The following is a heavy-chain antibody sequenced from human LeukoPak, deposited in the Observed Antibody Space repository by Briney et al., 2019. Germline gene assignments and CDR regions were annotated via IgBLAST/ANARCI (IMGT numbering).Heavy chain of an antibody. V-gene: IGHV3-23*01. CDR3: AKSSGMGTTTDQFQDY. CDR1: GFTFSSYA. CDR2: ISDSGGST. J-gene: IGHJ4*02. D-gene: IGHD1-26*01. Sequence: GGSLRLSCGASGFTFSSYAMSWVRQAPGKGLEWVSTISDSGGSTFYADSVKGRFTISRDNSKNTLYLQMNSLRAEDTAVYYCAKSSGMGTTTDQFQDYWGQGTLVTVSS.